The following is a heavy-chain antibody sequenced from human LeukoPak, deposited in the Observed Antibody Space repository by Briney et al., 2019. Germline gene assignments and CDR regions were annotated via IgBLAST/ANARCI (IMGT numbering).Heavy chain of an antibody. CDR3: ARDLGSGWIYYFDY. CDR2: ISSSSSYI. J-gene: IGHJ4*02. V-gene: IGHV3-21*01. Sequence: GGSLRLSCAASGFTFSSYSMDWVRQAPGKGLEWVSSISSSSSYIYYADSVKGRFTISRDNAKNSLYLQMNSLRAEDTAVYYCARDLGSGWIYYFDYWGQGTLVTVSS. CDR1: GFTFSSYS. D-gene: IGHD6-19*01.